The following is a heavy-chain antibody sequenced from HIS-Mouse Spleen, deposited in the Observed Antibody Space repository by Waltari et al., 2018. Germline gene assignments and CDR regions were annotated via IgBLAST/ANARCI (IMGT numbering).Heavy chain of an antibody. D-gene: IGHD6-13*01. Sequence: QLQLQESGPGLVKPSETLSLTCTVSGGSISSSSYYWGWIRQPPGKGLEWIGSINYSGSTYYTPSLRIRVTRSVDTSKNQFSLKLSSVTAADTAVYYCAREIPYSSSWYDWYFDLWGRGTLVTVSS. CDR2: INYSGST. J-gene: IGHJ2*01. CDR3: AREIPYSSSWYDWYFDL. V-gene: IGHV4-39*07. CDR1: GGSISSSSYY.